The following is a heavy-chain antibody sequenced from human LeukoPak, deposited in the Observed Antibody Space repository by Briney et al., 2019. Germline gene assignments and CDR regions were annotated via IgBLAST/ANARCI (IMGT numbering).Heavy chain of an antibody. J-gene: IGHJ4*02. Sequence: ASVKVSCKASGYTFTSYGISWVRQAPGQGLEWMGWINAYNGNTNYAQKLQGRVTMTTDTSTSTAYMELRSLRSDDTAVYYCARDLIGGYSYGYTFATHWGQGTLVTVSS. CDR1: GYTFTSYG. V-gene: IGHV1-18*01. D-gene: IGHD5-18*01. CDR3: ARDLIGGYSYGYTFATH. CDR2: INAYNGNT.